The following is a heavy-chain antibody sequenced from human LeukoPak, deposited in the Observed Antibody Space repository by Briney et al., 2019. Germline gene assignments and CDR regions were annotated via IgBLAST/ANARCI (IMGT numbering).Heavy chain of an antibody. CDR2: ISANGGRT. D-gene: IGHD3-10*01. V-gene: IGHV3-23*01. CDR1: GFTFSTYA. Sequence: GGSLRLSCAASGFTFSTYAMGWVRQAPGKGLEWVSGISANGGRTYYADSVKGRFTISRDNSKNTLYVQMNSLRAEDTAVYYCARDGPVTMVRGVIALHYYFDYWGQGTLVTVSS. J-gene: IGHJ4*02. CDR3: ARDGPVTMVRGVIALHYYFDY.